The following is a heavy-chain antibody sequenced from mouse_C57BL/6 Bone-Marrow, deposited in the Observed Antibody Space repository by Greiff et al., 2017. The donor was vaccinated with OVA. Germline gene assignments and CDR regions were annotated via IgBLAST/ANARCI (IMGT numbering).Heavy chain of an antibody. CDR1: GYAFSSSW. J-gene: IGHJ4*01. D-gene: IGHD2-3*01. V-gene: IGHV1-82*01. CDR2: IYPGDGDT. Sequence: QVQLQQSGPELVKPGASVKISCKASGYAFSSSWMNWVKQRPGKGLEWIGRIYPGDGDTNYNGKFKGKATLTADKSSSTAYMQLSSLTSEDSAVYFCARRGWLPFYAMDYWGQGTSVTVSS. CDR3: ARRGWLPFYAMDY.